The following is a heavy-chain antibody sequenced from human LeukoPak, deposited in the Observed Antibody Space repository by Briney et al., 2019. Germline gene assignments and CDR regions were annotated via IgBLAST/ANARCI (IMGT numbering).Heavy chain of an antibody. CDR2: IYSGGST. CDR3: ANLYWNPGLGGFED. Sequence: GGSLRLSCAASGFTVSSNYMSWVRQAPGKGLEWVSVIYSGGSTYYADSVKGRFTISRDNSKNTLYLQMNSLRAEDTAVYYCANLYWNPGLGGFEDWGQGTLVTVSS. D-gene: IGHD1-1*01. CDR1: GFTVSSNY. J-gene: IGHJ4*02. V-gene: IGHV3-66*01.